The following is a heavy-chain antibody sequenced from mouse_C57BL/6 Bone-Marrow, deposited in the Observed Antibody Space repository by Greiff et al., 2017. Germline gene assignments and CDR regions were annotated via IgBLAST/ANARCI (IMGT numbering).Heavy chain of an antibody. Sequence: VQLKESGAELVKPGASVKLSCTASGFNITDYYMHWVKQRTEQGLEWIGRIDPEDGETKNAPKFQGKATITADPSSNTAYLQLSSLTSEDTAVYYCARGYYDYDDYAMDYWGQGTSVTVSS. CDR1: GFNITDYY. V-gene: IGHV14-2*01. CDR3: ARGYYDYDDYAMDY. J-gene: IGHJ4*01. CDR2: IDPEDGET. D-gene: IGHD2-4*01.